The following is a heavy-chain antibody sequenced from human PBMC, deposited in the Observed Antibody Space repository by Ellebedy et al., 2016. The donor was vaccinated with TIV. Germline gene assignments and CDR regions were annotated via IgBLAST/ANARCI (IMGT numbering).Heavy chain of an antibody. D-gene: IGHD1-26*01. CDR2: IWDDGSKK. CDR3: ARGRGATPPYYFDS. CDR1: GFTFSSHG. V-gene: IGHV3-33*01. Sequence: GESLKISCVVPGFTFSSHGMHWVRQAPGKGLEWVAVIWDDGSKKKSADSVKGRFTISRDNSKNTLYLQMNSLRAEDTAVYYCARGRGATPPYYFDSWGQGTLVTVSS. J-gene: IGHJ4*02.